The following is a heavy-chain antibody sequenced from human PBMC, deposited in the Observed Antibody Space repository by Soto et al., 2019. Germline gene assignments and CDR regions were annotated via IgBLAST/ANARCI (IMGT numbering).Heavy chain of an antibody. CDR2: MWYDGTNK. J-gene: IGHJ6*04. CDR3: LRSLGVSDLTLYYYYYCGMDV. D-gene: IGHD3-16*01. Sequence: GGSLRLSCAASGFTFSTYGMHWVRQAPGKGLEWVAVMWYDGTNKYYADSVQGRFTISRDNSQNTLYLQMNSLRAEDTAVYYCLRSLGVSDLTLYYYYYCGMDVWDKGSTVTVSS. CDR1: GFTFSTYG. V-gene: IGHV3-33*01.